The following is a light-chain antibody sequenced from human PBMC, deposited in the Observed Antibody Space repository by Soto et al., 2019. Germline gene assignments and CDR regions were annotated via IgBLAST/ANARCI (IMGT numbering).Light chain of an antibody. V-gene: IGKV3-11*01. CDR2: DAS. CDR1: QSVSTRS. Sequence: EIVLTQSPGTLSLSPGERATLSCRASQSVSTRSLAWYQQKPGQAPRLLIYDASNRATGIPARFSGSGSGTDFTLTISSLEPEDFAVYYCQQRSNWPPGLTFGGGTKVDIK. J-gene: IGKJ4*01. CDR3: QQRSNWPPGLT.